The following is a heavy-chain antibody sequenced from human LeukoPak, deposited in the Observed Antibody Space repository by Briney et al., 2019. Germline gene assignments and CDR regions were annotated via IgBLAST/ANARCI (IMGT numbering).Heavy chain of an antibody. CDR3: SRGYDFWSGYYCDY. D-gene: IGHD3-3*01. Sequence: GGSLRLSCEASGFTFSSYSMNWVRQAPGKGLEWVSCISGSSSFIYYADSLKGRFTVSRDNAKNSLYLQMNSLRAEDTAMYYCSRGYDFWSGYYCDYWGQGTLVTVSS. J-gene: IGHJ4*02. CDR1: GFTFSSYS. CDR2: ISGSSSFI. V-gene: IGHV3-21*01.